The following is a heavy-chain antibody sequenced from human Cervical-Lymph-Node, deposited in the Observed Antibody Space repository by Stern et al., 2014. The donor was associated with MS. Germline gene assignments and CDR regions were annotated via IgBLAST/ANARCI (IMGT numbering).Heavy chain of an antibody. CDR3: ARGIVTNRAAATLHNLFDP. Sequence: QMQLVQYGSEVKKPGSSVKVSCKASGGTFSSSYAVSWVRQAPGQGLEWMGRIIPIIGLPNYAQKFQNRVTISADKSTSIVYLEVNSLTSEDTAVYYCARGIVTNRAAATLHNLFDPWGQGTRVTVSS. CDR1: GGTFSSSYA. J-gene: IGHJ5*02. D-gene: IGHD2-15*01. V-gene: IGHV1-69*09. CDR2: IIPIIGLP.